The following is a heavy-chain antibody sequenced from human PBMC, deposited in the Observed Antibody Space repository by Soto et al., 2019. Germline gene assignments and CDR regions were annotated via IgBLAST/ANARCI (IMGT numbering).Heavy chain of an antibody. CDR1: GGSISSYY. V-gene: IGHV4-59*12. Sequence: SETLSLTCTVSGGSISSYYWSWIRQPPGKGLEWIGYIYYSGSTNYNPSLKSRVTISVDTSKNQFSLKLSSVTAADTAVYYCAGEYSSSSWSYTWFDPWGQGTLVTVSS. CDR2: IYYSGST. D-gene: IGHD6-6*01. CDR3: AGEYSSSSWSYTWFDP. J-gene: IGHJ5*02.